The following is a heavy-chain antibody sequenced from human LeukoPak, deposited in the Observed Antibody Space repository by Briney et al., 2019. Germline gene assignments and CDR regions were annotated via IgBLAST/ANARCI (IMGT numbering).Heavy chain of an antibody. CDR2: ISAYNGNT. CDR3: ARDPRYCSGGSCYYYGMDV. D-gene: IGHD2-15*01. CDR1: GYTFTSYG. Sequence: ASVKVSFKASGYTFTSYGISWVRQVPGQGLEWMGWISAYNGNTNYAQKLQGRVTMTTDTSTSTAYMELRSLRSDDTAVYYCARDPRYCSGGSCYYYGMDVWGQGTTVTVSS. V-gene: IGHV1-18*01. J-gene: IGHJ6*02.